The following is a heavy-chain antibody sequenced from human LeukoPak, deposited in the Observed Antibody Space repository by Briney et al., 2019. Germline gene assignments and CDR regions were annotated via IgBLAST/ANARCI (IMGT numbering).Heavy chain of an antibody. CDR2: IYSSGRT. V-gene: IGHV4-39*01. D-gene: IGHD4-17*01. J-gene: IGHJ6*02. CDR1: GDSIRSSSYY. Sequence: SETLSLTCTVSGDSIRSSSYYWGWIRQPPGKGPEWIGSIYSSGRTYYNPSLKSRVTISVHTSKNQFSLKLSSVTAADTAVYYCARGPETYGDYYYYYYGMDVWGQGTTVTVSS. CDR3: ARGPETYGDYYYYYYGMDV.